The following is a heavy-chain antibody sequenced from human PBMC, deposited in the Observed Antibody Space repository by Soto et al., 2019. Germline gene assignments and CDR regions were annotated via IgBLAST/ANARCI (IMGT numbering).Heavy chain of an antibody. D-gene: IGHD2-2*01. CDR2: IIPAFGTA. V-gene: IGHV1-69*06. CDR3: ARVLDQPPVGLYFDT. Sequence: QVQLVQSGAEVKKPGSSVKVSCKTSGGTFNSYLIDWVRQAPGQGLEWMGGIIPAFGTAKYAQKFQGRVTITPDKSTTSAYMRRRTLTYEDTAFYYCARVLDQPPVGLYFDTWGQGTLVTVSS. J-gene: IGHJ4*02. CDR1: GGTFNSYL.